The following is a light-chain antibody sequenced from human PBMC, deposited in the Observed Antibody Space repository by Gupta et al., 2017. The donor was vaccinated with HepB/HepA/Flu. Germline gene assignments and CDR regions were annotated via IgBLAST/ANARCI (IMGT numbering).Light chain of an antibody. Sequence: EIVLTQSPGTLSLSPGERVTLSCRASQSVNNYLAWYQQKPGQAPRLLIYGASSRATGIPDRFSGSGSGTDFTLTISRLEPEDFAVYYCQQYDRSPTFGQGTKVEIK. J-gene: IGKJ1*01. CDR1: QSVNNY. V-gene: IGKV3-20*01. CDR2: GAS. CDR3: QQYDRSPT.